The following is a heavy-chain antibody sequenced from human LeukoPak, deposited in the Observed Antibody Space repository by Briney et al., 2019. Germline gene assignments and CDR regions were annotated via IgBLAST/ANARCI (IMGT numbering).Heavy chain of an antibody. V-gene: IGHV3-48*01. J-gene: IGHJ6*03. Sequence: GGSLRLSCAASGFTFSSYTMNWVRQPPGKGLEWVSNIGTSSTTIYYADSVKGRFTISRDNAKNSLYLQMNSLRADDTAVYYCALSGSYYYYYYIDVWGKGTPVTVSS. CDR2: IGTSSTTI. CDR1: GFTFSSYT. CDR3: ALSGSYYYYYYIDV. D-gene: IGHD1-26*01.